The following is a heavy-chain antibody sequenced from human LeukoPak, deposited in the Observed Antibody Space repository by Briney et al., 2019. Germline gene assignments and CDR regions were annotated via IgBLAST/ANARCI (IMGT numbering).Heavy chain of an antibody. V-gene: IGHV1-2*06. D-gene: IGHD5-12*01. CDR1: GYTFTGYY. CDR2: INPNSGGT. CDR3: ARALRWLLFDY. J-gene: IGHJ4*02. Sequence: GASVKVSRTASGYTFTGYYMHWVRQAPGQGLEWMGRINPNSGGTNYAQKFQGRVTMTGDTSISTAYMELSRLRSDDTAVYYCARALRWLLFDYWGQGTLVTVSS.